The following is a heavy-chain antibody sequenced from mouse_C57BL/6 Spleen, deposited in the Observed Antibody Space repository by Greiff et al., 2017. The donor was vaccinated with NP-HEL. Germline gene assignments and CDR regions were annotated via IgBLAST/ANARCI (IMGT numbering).Heavy chain of an antibody. CDR1: GFTFSDYY. Sequence: EVQRVESEGGLVQPGSSMKLSCTASGFTFSDYYMAWVRQVPEKGLEWVANINYDGSSTYYLDSLKSRFIISRDNAKNILYLQMSSLKSEDTATYYCARAGRGYFDVWGTGTTVTVSS. CDR2: INYDGSST. CDR3: ARAGRGYFDV. V-gene: IGHV5-16*01. J-gene: IGHJ1*03.